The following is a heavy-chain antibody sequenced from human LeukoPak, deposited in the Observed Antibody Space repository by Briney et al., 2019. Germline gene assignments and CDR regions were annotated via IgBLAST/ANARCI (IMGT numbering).Heavy chain of an antibody. Sequence: PGRSLRLSCAASGFTFSSYAMHWVRQAPGKGLEWVAVISYDGSNKYYADSVKGRFTISRDNSKNTLYLQMNSLRAEDTAVYYCARDASIAVAVGLSYFDYWGQGTLVTVSS. CDR1: GFTFSSYA. V-gene: IGHV3-30-3*01. J-gene: IGHJ4*02. CDR2: ISYDGSNK. D-gene: IGHD6-19*01. CDR3: ARDASIAVAVGLSYFDY.